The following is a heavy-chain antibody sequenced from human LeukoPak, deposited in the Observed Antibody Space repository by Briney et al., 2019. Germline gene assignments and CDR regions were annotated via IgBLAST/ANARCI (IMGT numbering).Heavy chain of an antibody. D-gene: IGHD1-26*01. CDR1: GGSFSGYY. Sequence: SETLSLTCTVYGGSFSGYYWSWIRQPPGKGLEWIGEINHSGSTNYNPSLKSRVTISVDTSKNQFSLKLSSVTAADTAVYYCARGGGGATSRTGDYWGQGTLVTVSS. J-gene: IGHJ4*02. V-gene: IGHV4-34*01. CDR2: INHSGST. CDR3: ARGGGGATSRTGDY.